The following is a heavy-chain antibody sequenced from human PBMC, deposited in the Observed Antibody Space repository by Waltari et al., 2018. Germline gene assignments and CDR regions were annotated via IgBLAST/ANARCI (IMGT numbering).Heavy chain of an antibody. CDR3: ASAYYDILD. V-gene: IGHV3-74*01. D-gene: IGHD3-9*01. Sequence: EVQLEEFGGGLVQPGGSLRLSCAAAGFTFSSHWTHWVRQAPGKGLVWVSRSNSDGSTISYADSVKGRFTISRDNAKNTLYLQMNSLSAEDTAVYYCASAYYDILDWGQGTLVTVSS. J-gene: IGHJ4*02. CDR2: SNSDGSTI. CDR1: GFTFSSHW.